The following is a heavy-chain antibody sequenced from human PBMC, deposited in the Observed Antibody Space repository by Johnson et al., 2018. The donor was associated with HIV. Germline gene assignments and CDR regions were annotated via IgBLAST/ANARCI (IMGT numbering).Heavy chain of an antibody. CDR1: GFTVSSNY. D-gene: IGHD3-22*01. CDR2: IYSGGST. CDR3: ARDAPNFFDSSGVRDDAFDI. V-gene: IGHV3-53*01. Sequence: VQLVESGGGLIQPGGSLRLSCAASGFTVSSNYMSWVRQAPGKGLEWVSVIYSGGSTYYADSVKGRFTISRDHSKNTLYLQMNSLRAEDTAVYYCARDAPNFFDSSGVRDDAFDIWGPGTMVTVSS. J-gene: IGHJ3*02.